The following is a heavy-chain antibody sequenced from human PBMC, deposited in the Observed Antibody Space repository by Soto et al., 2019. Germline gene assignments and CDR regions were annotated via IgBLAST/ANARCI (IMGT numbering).Heavy chain of an antibody. V-gene: IGHV4-59*01. CDR3: ARVNAPLSYGPSYFDY. CDR1: GGSISSYY. D-gene: IGHD5-18*01. J-gene: IGHJ4*02. Sequence: SETLSLTCTVSGGSISSYYWSWIRQPPGKGLEWIGYIYYSGSTNYNPPLKSRVTISVDTSKNQFSLKLSSVTAADTAVYYCARVNAPLSYGPSYFDYWGQGTLVTVSS. CDR2: IYYSGST.